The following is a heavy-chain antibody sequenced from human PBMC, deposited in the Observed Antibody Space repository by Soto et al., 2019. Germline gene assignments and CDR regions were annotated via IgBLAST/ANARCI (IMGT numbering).Heavy chain of an antibody. CDR1: GGTFSSYA. CDR2: IIPIFGTA. V-gene: IGHV1-69*13. CDR3: ARAVDTAMVPSGDYYYYGMDV. D-gene: IGHD5-18*01. J-gene: IGHJ6*02. Sequence: SVKVSCKASGGTFSSYAISWVRQAPGQGLERKGGIIPIFGTANYAQKFQGRVTITADESTSTAYIELSSLRSEDTAVYYFARAVDTAMVPSGDYYYYGMDVWGQGTTVTVSS.